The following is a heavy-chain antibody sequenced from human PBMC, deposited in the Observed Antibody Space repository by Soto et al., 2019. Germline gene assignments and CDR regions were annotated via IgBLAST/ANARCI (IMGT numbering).Heavy chain of an antibody. CDR3: TTYWQFGNFDY. CDR1: GFTFNTHY. V-gene: IGHV3-48*01. D-gene: IGHD2-15*01. CDR2: ISDTGTSM. J-gene: IGHJ4*02. Sequence: GGSLRLSCAASGFTFNTHYMNWVRQAPGKGLEWVSGISDTGTSMYYADSVKGRFTISRDNAKNSLSLQMNSLRAEDTAVYYCTTYWQFGNFDYWGQGTLVTVSS.